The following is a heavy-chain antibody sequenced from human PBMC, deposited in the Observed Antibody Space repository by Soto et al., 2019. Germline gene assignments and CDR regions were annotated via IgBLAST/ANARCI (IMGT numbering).Heavy chain of an antibody. J-gene: IGHJ4*02. CDR2: ISGSSVYT. CDR1: GFTFGDYY. CDR3: ARHRRHSSSSNFDY. D-gene: IGHD6-6*01. Sequence: QVQLVESGGGLVKPGGSLRLSCAAPGFTFGDYYMSWIRQAPGKGLEWVSYISGSSVYTNYADSVKGRFTISRDNAKNSLYLQMNSLRAEDTAVYYCARHRRHSSSSNFDYWGQGTLVTVSS. V-gene: IGHV3-11*06.